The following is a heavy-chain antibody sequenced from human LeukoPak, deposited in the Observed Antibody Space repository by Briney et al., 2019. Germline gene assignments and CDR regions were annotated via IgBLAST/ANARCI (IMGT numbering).Heavy chain of an antibody. CDR3: ARRATTERGHSYGLDY. D-gene: IGHD5-18*01. CDR1: GFTFSDYY. J-gene: IGHJ4*02. V-gene: IGHV3-11*04. CDR2: ISSGGSTI. Sequence: KPGGSLRLSCAASGFTFSDYYMTWIRQAPGKGLEWVSYISSGGSTIYYAESVKGRFTISRDNAKNSLYLQMDSLRAEDTAVYYCARRATTERGHSYGLDYWGQGTLVTVSS.